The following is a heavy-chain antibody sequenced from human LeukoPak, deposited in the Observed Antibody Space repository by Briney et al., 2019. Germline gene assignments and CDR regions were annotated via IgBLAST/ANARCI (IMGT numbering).Heavy chain of an antibody. J-gene: IGHJ5*02. D-gene: IGHD1-26*01. V-gene: IGHV3-20*03. CDR2: INGNGHST. CDR1: GFTFDDNG. CDR3: ARGASGGYDH. Sequence: GSLRLSFAASGFTFDDNGMTWFRQFPGKGLEWVSGINGNGHSTGHANSVKGRFTISRDNARNSLYLQMSSLRAEDTALYYCARGASGGYDHWGQGTLVNVSS.